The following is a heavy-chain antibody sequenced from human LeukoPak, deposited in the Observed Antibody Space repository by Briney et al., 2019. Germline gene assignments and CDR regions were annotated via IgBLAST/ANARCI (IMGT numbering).Heavy chain of an antibody. Sequence: GGSLRLSCAASGFTFSSYGMHWVRQAPGKGLEWVAVISYDGSNKYYADSVKGRFTISRDNPKNTLYLQMNSLRAEDTAVYYCAKAVEGCFFYWGQGTQVTVSS. J-gene: IGHJ4*02. CDR3: AKAVEGCFFY. D-gene: IGHD2-15*01. V-gene: IGHV3-30*18. CDR2: ISYDGSNK. CDR1: GFTFSSYG.